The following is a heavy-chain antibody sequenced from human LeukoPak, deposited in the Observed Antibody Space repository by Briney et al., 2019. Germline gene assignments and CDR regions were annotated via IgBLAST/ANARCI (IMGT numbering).Heavy chain of an antibody. V-gene: IGHV4-34*01. D-gene: IGHD6-13*01. Sequence: PSETLSLTCAVYGGSFSGYYWSWIRQPPGKGLEWIGEINHSGSTNYNPSLKSRVTISVDTSKNQFSLKLSSVTAADTAVYYCASREAAAASDYWGQGTLVTVSS. J-gene: IGHJ4*02. CDR1: GGSFSGYY. CDR3: ASREAAAASDY. CDR2: INHSGST.